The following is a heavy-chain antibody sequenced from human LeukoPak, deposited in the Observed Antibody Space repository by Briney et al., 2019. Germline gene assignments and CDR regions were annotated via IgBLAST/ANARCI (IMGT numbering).Heavy chain of an antibody. J-gene: IGHJ4*02. V-gene: IGHV3-23*01. Sequence: PGGSLRLSCAASGFTFSTYGMNWVRQAPGKGLEWVSAISAGGGNTYYADSVKGRFTISRDNSKNTLFLEMNSLRAEDTAVYYCAKEYSVRNQFDYWGQETLVAVSS. CDR3: AKEYSVRNQFDY. CDR2: ISAGGGNT. CDR1: GFTFSTYG. D-gene: IGHD1-14*01.